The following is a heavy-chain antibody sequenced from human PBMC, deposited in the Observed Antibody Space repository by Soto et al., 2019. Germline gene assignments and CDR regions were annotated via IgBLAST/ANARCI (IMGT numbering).Heavy chain of an antibody. CDR3: ARDPTGRWGYCSSTSCYFDY. D-gene: IGHD2-2*01. V-gene: IGHV4-31*03. J-gene: IGHJ4*02. Sequence: SGTLSLTCTVSGDSISSGGSYWNWIRQRPGKGLEWMGYIFYSGSFYYTPSLRGRVMMSADTSKNQFYLRLSSVTAADTAVYYCARDPTGRWGYCSSTSCYFDYWGQGTLVTSPQ. CDR1: GDSISSGGSY. CDR2: IFYSGSF.